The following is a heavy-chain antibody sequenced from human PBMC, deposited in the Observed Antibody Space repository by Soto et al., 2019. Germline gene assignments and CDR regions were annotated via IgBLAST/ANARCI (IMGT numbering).Heavy chain of an antibody. Sequence: QVQLVQSGAEVKKPGSSVTVSCKASGGTFSSYTISWVRQAPGQGLEWMGGIIPIFGTANYAQKFQGRVTITADESTSTDYMELSSLRSEDTAVYYCARGNHRWLQLWYFDLWGRVTLVTVSS. CDR3: ARGNHRWLQLWYFDL. D-gene: IGHD5-12*01. CDR2: IIPIFGTA. V-gene: IGHV1-69*12. CDR1: GGTFSSYT. J-gene: IGHJ2*01.